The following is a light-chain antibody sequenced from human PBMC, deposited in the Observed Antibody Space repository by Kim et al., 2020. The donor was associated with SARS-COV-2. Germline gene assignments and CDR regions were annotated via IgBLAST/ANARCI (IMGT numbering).Light chain of an antibody. CDR3: CSYAGSRWV. CDR1: SSDIGGYNL. J-gene: IGLJ3*02. Sequence: QSDLTQPRSVSASPGQAVTISCTGTSSDIGGYNLAYWYQQHPGKVPKLMIYDVTGRPSGVPDRFSGSKSGNTASLTISGLQTEDEADYYCCSYAGSRWVFGVGTQLTVL. CDR2: DVT. V-gene: IGLV2-11*01.